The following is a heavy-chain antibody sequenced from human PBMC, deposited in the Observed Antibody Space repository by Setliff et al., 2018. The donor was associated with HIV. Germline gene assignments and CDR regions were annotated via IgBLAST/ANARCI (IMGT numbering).Heavy chain of an antibody. D-gene: IGHD3-3*01. Sequence: ASVKVSCKASGYTFTSYGISWVRQAPGQGLEWMGWISAYNGNTNYAQKLQGRVTMTTDTSTSTAYMELRSLRSDDTAVYYCARANVPYSNFWSFSYSLPYYFDPWGQGALVTVSS. V-gene: IGHV1-18*01. CDR3: ARANVPYSNFWSFSYSLPYYFDP. CDR1: GYTFTSYG. CDR2: ISAYNGNT. J-gene: IGHJ4*02.